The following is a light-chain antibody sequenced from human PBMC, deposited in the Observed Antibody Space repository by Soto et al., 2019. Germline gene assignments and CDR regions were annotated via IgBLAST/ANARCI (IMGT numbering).Light chain of an antibody. V-gene: IGLV2-14*01. J-gene: IGLJ2*01. CDR1: DSDVGGYNY. CDR3: SSYTSGSTLVA. Sequence: QSVLTQPASVSGSPGQAITISCSGNDSDVGGYNYVSWYQQYPSKAPKVLIYEVSNRPSGVSNRFSGSKSGNTASLTISGLQAEDEADYYCSSYTSGSTLVAFGGGTKLTVL. CDR2: EVS.